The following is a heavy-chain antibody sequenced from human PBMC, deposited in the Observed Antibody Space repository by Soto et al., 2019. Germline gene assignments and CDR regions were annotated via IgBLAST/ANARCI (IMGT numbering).Heavy chain of an antibody. Sequence: LETLSLTCAVYGGSCSGYYWSWIRQPPGKGLEWIGEINHSGSTNYNPSLKSRVTISVDTSKNQFSLKLSSVTAADTAVYYCARGRKGSGMDVWGQGTTVTVSS. J-gene: IGHJ6*02. V-gene: IGHV4-34*01. CDR2: INHSGST. D-gene: IGHD2-15*01. CDR3: ARGRKGSGMDV. CDR1: GGSCSGYY.